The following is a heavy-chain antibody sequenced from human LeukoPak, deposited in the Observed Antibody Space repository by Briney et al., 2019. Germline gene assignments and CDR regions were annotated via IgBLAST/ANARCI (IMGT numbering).Heavy chain of an antibody. CDR3: ARDGVQMATIEAGMDV. CDR1: GFIFSSYG. CDR2: IWFDGSNK. Sequence: GGSLRLSCAAPGFIFSSYGVYWVRQAPGKGLEWVALIWFDGSNKYYADSVKGRFTISRDNSKNTPYLQMNSLRAEDTAVYYCARDGVQMATIEAGMDVWGQGTTVIVSS. J-gene: IGHJ6*02. D-gene: IGHD5-24*01. V-gene: IGHV3-33*07.